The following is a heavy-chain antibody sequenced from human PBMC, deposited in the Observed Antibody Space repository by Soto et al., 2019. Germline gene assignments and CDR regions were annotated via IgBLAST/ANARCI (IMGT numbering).Heavy chain of an antibody. D-gene: IGHD2-15*01. J-gene: IGHJ4*02. CDR1: GFSLTSTRVG. CDR3: THTTSGHADFDY. V-gene: IGHV2-5*02. Sequence: KESGPTLVKPTQTLTLTCTFSGFSLTSTRVGVGWIRQPPGKALEWLALIYWDDDKRYNPSLKSRLTITKDTSTNQVVLTMTNMDPVDTATYYCTHTTSGHADFDYWGQGTLVTVSS. CDR2: IYWDDDK.